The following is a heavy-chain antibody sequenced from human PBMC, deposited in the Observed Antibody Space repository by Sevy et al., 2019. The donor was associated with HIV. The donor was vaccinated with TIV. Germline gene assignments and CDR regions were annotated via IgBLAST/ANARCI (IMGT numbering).Heavy chain of an antibody. V-gene: IGHV3-30-3*01. CDR1: GLTFSSYA. D-gene: IGHD3-10*01. J-gene: IGHJ4*02. Sequence: GGSLRLSCAASGLTFSSYAMHWVRQAPGKGLEWVALISYDGSNKYYADSVKGRFTISRDNSKNTLYLQMNSLRAEDTAVYYCARDDYYGSGSYCEYWGQGTLVTVSS. CDR2: ISYDGSNK. CDR3: ARDDYYGSGSYCEY.